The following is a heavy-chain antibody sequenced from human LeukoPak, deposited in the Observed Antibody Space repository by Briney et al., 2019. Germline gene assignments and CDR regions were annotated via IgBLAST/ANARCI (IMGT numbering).Heavy chain of an antibody. CDR1: GGSISSSSYY. D-gene: IGHD3-3*01. CDR2: IYYSGST. CDR3: AKTYYDFWSGSTRNDY. J-gene: IGHJ4*02. Sequence: SETLSLTCTVSGGSISSSSYYWGGIRQPPGKGLEWIGSIYYSGSTYYNPSLKSRVTISVDTSKNQFSLKLSSVTAADTAVYYCAKTYYDFWSGSTRNDYWGQGTLVTVSS. V-gene: IGHV4-39*01.